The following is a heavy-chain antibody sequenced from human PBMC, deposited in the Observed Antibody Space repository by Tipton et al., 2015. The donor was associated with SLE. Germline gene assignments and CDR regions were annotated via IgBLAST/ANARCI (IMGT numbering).Heavy chain of an antibody. CDR1: GGSFSGYY. Sequence: TLSLTCAVYGGSFSGYYWSWIRQPPGKGLEWIGEINHSGSTNYNPSLKSRVTISVDTSKNQFSLKLSSVTAADTAVYYCARQDNCSGGSCYFVAFDIWGQGTMVTVSS. J-gene: IGHJ3*02. CDR2: INHSGST. D-gene: IGHD2-15*01. V-gene: IGHV4-34*01. CDR3: ARQDNCSGGSCYFVAFDI.